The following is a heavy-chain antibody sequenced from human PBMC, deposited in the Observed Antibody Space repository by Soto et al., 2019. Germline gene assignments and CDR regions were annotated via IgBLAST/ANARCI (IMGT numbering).Heavy chain of an antibody. D-gene: IGHD3-22*01. V-gene: IGHV5-51*01. CDR3: ARQTHYGSSAKRGFDV. Sequence: GESLKISCKGSGYSFTSYWIGWVRQMPGKGLEWMGIIYPDDSDSRYSPSFQGQVTISADKYISTAYLQWSSLKASDTAMYYCARQTHYGSSAKRGFDVWGQGTMVTVPS. CDR2: IYPDDSDS. J-gene: IGHJ3*01. CDR1: GYSFTSYW.